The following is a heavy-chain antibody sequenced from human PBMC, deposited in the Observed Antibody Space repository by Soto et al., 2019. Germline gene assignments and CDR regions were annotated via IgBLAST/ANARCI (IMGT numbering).Heavy chain of an antibody. V-gene: IGHV4-59*08. Sequence: SETLSLTCTVSGGSISSYYWSWIRQPPGKGLEWIGYIYYSGSTNYNPSLKSRVTISVDTSKNQFSLKLSSVTAADTAVYYCARSYGNGWFDYWGQGILVTVSS. CDR3: ARSYGNGWFDY. D-gene: IGHD6-19*01. CDR1: GGSISSYY. J-gene: IGHJ4*02. CDR2: IYYSGST.